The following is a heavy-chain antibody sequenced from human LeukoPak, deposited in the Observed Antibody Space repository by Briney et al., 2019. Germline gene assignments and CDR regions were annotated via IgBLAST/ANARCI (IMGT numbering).Heavy chain of an antibody. CDR1: GFTFSSYS. Sequence: PGGSLRLSCAASGFTFSSYSMNWVRQAPGKGLEWVSSISSSSSYIYYADSMKGRFTISRDNAKNSLYLQMNSLRAEDTAVYYCARGGGYSSSSGSDYWGQGTLVTVSS. D-gene: IGHD6-6*01. CDR2: ISSSSSYI. CDR3: ARGGGYSSSSGSDY. J-gene: IGHJ4*02. V-gene: IGHV3-21*01.